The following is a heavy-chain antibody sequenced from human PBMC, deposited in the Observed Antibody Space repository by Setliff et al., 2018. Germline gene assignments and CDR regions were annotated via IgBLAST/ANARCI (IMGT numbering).Heavy chain of an antibody. D-gene: IGHD3-22*01. V-gene: IGHV1-69*13. CDR1: GYTFAGYY. J-gene: IGHJ4*02. CDR3: ARDTRDKFDSSGYYLSFDS. CDR2: IIPVFRTA. Sequence: SVKVSCKASGYTFAGYYMHWVRQAPGQGLEWMGWIIPVFRTADYAPILQGRVTISADESTTTAYMELSSLKSDDTADYYCARDTRDKFDSSGYYLSFDSWGQGTLVT.